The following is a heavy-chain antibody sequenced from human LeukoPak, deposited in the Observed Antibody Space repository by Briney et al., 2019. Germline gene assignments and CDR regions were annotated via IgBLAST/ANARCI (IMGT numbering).Heavy chain of an antibody. J-gene: IGHJ3*02. CDR1: GYSFTSYW. Sequence: GESLKISCKGSGYSFTSYWIGWARQMPGKGLEWMGIIYPGDSDTRYSPSFQGQVTISADKSISTAYLQWSSLKASDTAMYYCARGRSSGYYYDAFDIWGQGTMVTVSS. CDR2: IYPGDSDT. D-gene: IGHD3-22*01. CDR3: ARGRSSGYYYDAFDI. V-gene: IGHV5-51*01.